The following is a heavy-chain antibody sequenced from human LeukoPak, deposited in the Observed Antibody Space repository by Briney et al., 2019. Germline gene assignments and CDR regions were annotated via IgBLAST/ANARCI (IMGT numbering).Heavy chain of an antibody. CDR1: GFTFNNYA. J-gene: IGHJ4*02. V-gene: IGHV3-23*01. Sequence: QPGGSLRLSCIASGFTFNNYAMTWFRHVPGKGLQWVSTLTDTGRITFYADSVKGRFTISRDNSKNTLYLQMNSLRAEDTAVYYCAKDPGYYDSSGYSPYIEGTDYWGQGTLVTVSS. D-gene: IGHD3-22*01. CDR2: LTDTGRIT. CDR3: AKDPGYYDSSGYSPYIEGTDY.